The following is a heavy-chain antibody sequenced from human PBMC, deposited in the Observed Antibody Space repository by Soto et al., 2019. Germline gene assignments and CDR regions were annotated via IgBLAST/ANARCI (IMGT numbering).Heavy chain of an antibody. CDR1: GFSFSISP. CDR3: ARDPKTSGGQHWAFNYFDS. V-gene: IGHV3-30-3*01. Sequence: LRLSCAASGFSFSISPMHWVRQAPGKGPEWVALISYDGTNKFYADSVKGRFTISRDNSKSTLYLQVDGLRPEDAAVYYCARDPKTSGGQHWAFNYFDSWGQGTLVTVSS. CDR2: ISYDGTNK. J-gene: IGHJ4*02. D-gene: IGHD7-27*01.